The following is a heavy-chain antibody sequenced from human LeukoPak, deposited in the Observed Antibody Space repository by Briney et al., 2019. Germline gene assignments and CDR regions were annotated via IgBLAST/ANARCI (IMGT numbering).Heavy chain of an antibody. Sequence: SETLSLTCTVSGGSISSSRYYWGWIRQPPGKGLEWIGSIYYSGSTYYNPSLKSRVTISVDTSKNQFSLKLSSVTAADTAVYYCARMELSGLIGYWGQGTLVTVSS. V-gene: IGHV4-39*01. D-gene: IGHD1-7*01. J-gene: IGHJ4*02. CDR3: ARMELSGLIGY. CDR1: GGSISSSRYY. CDR2: IYYSGST.